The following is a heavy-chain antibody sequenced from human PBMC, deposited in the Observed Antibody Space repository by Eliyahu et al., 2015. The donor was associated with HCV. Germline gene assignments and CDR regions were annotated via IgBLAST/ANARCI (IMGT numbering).Heavy chain of an antibody. J-gene: IGHJ4*02. D-gene: IGHD2-2*01. Sequence: QVHLVESGGGLVKPGGSLRLSCEASGVSFSNYYMTWIRQAPGKGLEWVAYXSPSGTPIFAADSVRGRFTVSRDNAKNSLFLEMNNLRAEDTAIYFCATEYCTSASCSLDSWGQGTLVTVSS. CDR1: GVSFSNYY. V-gene: IGHV3-11*01. CDR2: XSPSGTPI. CDR3: ATEYCTSASCSLDS.